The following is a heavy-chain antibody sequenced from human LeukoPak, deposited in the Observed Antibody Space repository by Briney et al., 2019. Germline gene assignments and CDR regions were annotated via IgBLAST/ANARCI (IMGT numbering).Heavy chain of an antibody. Sequence: GGSLRLSCAASGFTFSSYAMSWVRQAPGRGLEWVSAISGSGGSTYYADSVKGRFTISRDNSKNTLYLQMNSLRAEDTAVYYCAKDEGYYGSGSYPDYWGQGTLVTVSS. D-gene: IGHD3-10*01. J-gene: IGHJ4*02. CDR2: ISGSGGST. V-gene: IGHV3-23*01. CDR1: GFTFSSYA. CDR3: AKDEGYYGSGSYPDY.